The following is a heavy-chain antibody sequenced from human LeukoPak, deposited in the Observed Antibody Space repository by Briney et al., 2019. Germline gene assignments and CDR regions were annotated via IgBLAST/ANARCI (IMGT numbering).Heavy chain of an antibody. D-gene: IGHD2-2*01. J-gene: IGHJ3*02. CDR1: GFTFSSYA. CDR3: ARDLGGYCSSTSCYDGAFDI. V-gene: IGHV3-23*01. Sequence: TGGSLRLSCAASGFTFSSYAMSWVRQAPGKGLEWVSTISGSGGSTYYADSVKGRFTISRDNSKNTLYLQMNSLRAEDTAVYYCARDLGGYCSSTSCYDGAFDIWGQGTMVTVSS. CDR2: ISGSGGST.